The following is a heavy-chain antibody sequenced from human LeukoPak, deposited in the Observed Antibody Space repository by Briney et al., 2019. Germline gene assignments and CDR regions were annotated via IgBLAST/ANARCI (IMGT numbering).Heavy chain of an antibody. CDR2: ISGSGYIT. CDR1: GFTFGSCA. J-gene: IGHJ4*02. Sequence: PGGSLRLSCAASGFTFGSCAMSWVRQAPGKGLEWVSTISGSGYITYYADSVKGRFTISRDNPKNTLYLQMNSLRAEDTAMYYCAKRKSTEAFDDWGQGTLVTVSS. V-gene: IGHV3-23*01. CDR3: AKRKSTEAFDD. D-gene: IGHD5/OR15-5a*01.